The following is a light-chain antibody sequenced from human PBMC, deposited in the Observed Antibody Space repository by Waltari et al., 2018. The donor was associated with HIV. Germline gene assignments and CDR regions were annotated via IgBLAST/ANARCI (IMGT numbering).Light chain of an antibody. CDR3: QQYGNSPPLS. CDR1: QSVSSNF. J-gene: IGKJ4*01. V-gene: IGKV3-20*01. Sequence: EIVLTQSPGPLSLSPGEGTTLSCRASQSVSSNFLAWYQQKPGQAPRLLIYGASNRATGIPDRFSGSGSGTDFTLTIRRLEPEDFAVYYCQQYGNSPPLSFGGGTTVEIK. CDR2: GAS.